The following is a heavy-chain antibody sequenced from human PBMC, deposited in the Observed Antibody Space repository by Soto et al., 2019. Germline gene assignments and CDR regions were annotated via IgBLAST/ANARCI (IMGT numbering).Heavy chain of an antibody. J-gene: IGHJ4*02. CDR1: GGFITSYY. CDR2: IYFSGSA. CDR3: ARRYSGYGDY. Sequence: SETLSLTCTVSGGFITSYYWSLIRQPPGKGLEWIGYIYFSGSANYNPSLKSRVTISVDTSKNQFSLKLSSVAAADTAVYYCARRYSGYGDYWGQGTLVTVSS. D-gene: IGHD5-12*01. V-gene: IGHV4-59*08.